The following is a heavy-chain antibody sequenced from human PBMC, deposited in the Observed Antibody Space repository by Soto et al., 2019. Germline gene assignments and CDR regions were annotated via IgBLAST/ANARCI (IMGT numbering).Heavy chain of an antibody. V-gene: IGHV1-3*01. Sequence: ASVKVSCKASGYTFTSYAMHWVRQAPGQRLEWMGWINAGNGNTKYSQKFQGRVTMTTDTSTRTAFMELRSLRSDDTAVYYCASEVFYSGSGTYSPPRYYGMDVWGQGTTVTVSS. CDR1: GYTFTSYA. CDR2: INAGNGNT. D-gene: IGHD3-10*01. J-gene: IGHJ6*02. CDR3: ASEVFYSGSGTYSPPRYYGMDV.